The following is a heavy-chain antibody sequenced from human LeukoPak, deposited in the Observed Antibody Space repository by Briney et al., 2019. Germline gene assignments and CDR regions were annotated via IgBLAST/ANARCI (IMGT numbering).Heavy chain of an antibody. V-gene: IGHV3-30-3*01. D-gene: IGHD1-26*01. J-gene: IGHJ4*02. CDR3: AKDLTWELPPFDC. CDR2: ISYDGSNE. Sequence: SGGSLRLSCAASGFTFSSYAMHWVRQAPGKGLEWVAVISYDGSNEYYADSVKGRFTISRDNSKNSLYLQMNSLRAEDTAVYYCAKDLTWELPPFDCWGQGTLVTVSS. CDR1: GFTFSSYA.